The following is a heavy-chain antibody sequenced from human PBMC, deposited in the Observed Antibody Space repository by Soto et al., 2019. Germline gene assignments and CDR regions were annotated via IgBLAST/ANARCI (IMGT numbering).Heavy chain of an antibody. CDR1: GFSFSDSW. Sequence: EVQLVESGGALAQPGGSLTLSCATSGFSFSDSWMHWVRQASGKGPVWVSRIKPDGSYTTYADSVKGRFTISRDNGKNTLYLQMNSLRVEDTAIYYCARGDSGWPQHWGQGTLVTVSS. CDR3: ARGDSGWPQH. CDR2: IKPDGSYT. D-gene: IGHD3-22*01. J-gene: IGHJ1*01. V-gene: IGHV3-74*03.